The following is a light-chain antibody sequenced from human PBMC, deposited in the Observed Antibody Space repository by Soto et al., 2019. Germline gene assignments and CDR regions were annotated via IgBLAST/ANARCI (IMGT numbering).Light chain of an antibody. V-gene: IGKV3-15*01. J-gene: IGKJ4*01. CDR1: QSVSSN. Sequence: EIVMTQSPATLSVSPGERATLSCRASQSVSSNLAWYQQKPGQTPKLLIYVASTSATGIPARFSGSGSVTKFTFTISSLQSEDFAVYYCQQYNVWPLTFGGGTKVEFK. CDR2: VAS. CDR3: QQYNVWPLT.